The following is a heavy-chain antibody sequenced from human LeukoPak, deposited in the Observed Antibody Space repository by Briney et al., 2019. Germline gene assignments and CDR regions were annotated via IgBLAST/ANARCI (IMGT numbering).Heavy chain of an antibody. Sequence: ASETVSCKASGYTFTSYDINWVRQATGQGLEWMGWMNPNSGNTGYAQKFQGRVTITRNTSISTAYMELSSLRSEDTAVYYCARVGYSSSFWGSMNYYYYYYMDVWGKGTTVTVSS. CDR3: ARVGYSSSFWGSMNYYYYYYMDV. J-gene: IGHJ6*03. CDR2: MNPNSGNT. V-gene: IGHV1-8*03. D-gene: IGHD6-6*01. CDR1: GYTFTSYD.